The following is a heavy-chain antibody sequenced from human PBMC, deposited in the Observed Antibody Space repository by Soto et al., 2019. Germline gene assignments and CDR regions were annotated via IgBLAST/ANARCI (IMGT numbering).Heavy chain of an antibody. J-gene: IGHJ4*02. D-gene: IGHD3-16*01. CDR3: AADLFPDYADAWVTFRPADY. V-gene: IGHV1-24*01. Sequence: QVERVQSGAKVKKPGASVKVSCKVSGYTLTELSMHGVRQAPGKELEWMGVFDAEDGAASYAQNFQGRVTMTDSTSTATAYMEVTSLGSEDTAVYYGAADLFPDYADAWVTFRPADYWGQGTQVTVSS. CDR2: FDAEDGAA. CDR1: GYTLTELS.